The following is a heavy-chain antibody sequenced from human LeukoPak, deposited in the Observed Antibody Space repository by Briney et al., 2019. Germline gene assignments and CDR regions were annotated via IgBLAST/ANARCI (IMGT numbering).Heavy chain of an antibody. V-gene: IGHV4-39*01. CDR2: IFYSGST. CDR3: ASARAAAGQCYFDY. Sequence: SETLSLTCTVSGGSISSSSYYWGWIRQPPGKGLEWIGTIFYSGSTYHNPSLKSRVTISVDTSKNQFSLRLSSVTAADTAVYYCASARAAAGQCYFDYWGQGALVTVSS. CDR1: GGSISSSSYY. J-gene: IGHJ4*02. D-gene: IGHD6-13*01.